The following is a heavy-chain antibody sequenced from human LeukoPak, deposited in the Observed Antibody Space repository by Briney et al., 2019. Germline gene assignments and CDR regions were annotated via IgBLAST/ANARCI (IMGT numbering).Heavy chain of an antibody. D-gene: IGHD6-19*01. J-gene: IGHJ4*02. CDR2: INHSGST. CDR1: GGSFSGYY. CDR3: ARDEEYSSGRYTDY. V-gene: IGHV4-34*01. Sequence: PSETLSITCAVYGGSFSGYYWSWIRQPPGKGLEWIGEINHSGSTNYNPSLKSRVTISVDTSKNQFSLKLSSVTAADTAVYYCARDEEYSSGRYTDYWGQGTLVTVSS.